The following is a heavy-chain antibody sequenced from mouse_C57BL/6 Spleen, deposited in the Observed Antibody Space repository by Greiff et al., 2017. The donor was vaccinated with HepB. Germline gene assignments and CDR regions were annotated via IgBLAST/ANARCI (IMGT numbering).Heavy chain of an antibody. Sequence: EVQGVESGGGLVKPGGSLKLSCAASGFTFSDYGMHWVRQAPETGLEWVAYISSGSSTIYYADTVKGRFTISRDNAKNTLFLQMTSLRSEDTAMYYCARGGYGSSYPFAYWGQGTLVTVSA. V-gene: IGHV5-17*01. CDR3: ARGGYGSSYPFAY. CDR2: ISSGSSTI. D-gene: IGHD1-1*01. J-gene: IGHJ3*01. CDR1: GFTFSDYG.